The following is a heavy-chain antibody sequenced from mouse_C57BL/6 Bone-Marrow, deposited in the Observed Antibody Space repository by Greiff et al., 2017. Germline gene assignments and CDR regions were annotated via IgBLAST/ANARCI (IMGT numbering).Heavy chain of an antibody. V-gene: IGHV10-1*01. J-gene: IGHJ3*01. CDR1: GFSFNTYA. D-gene: IGHD2-2*01. Sequence: GGGLVQPKGSLKLSCAASGFSFNTYAMNWVRQAPGKGLEWVARIRSKSNNYATYYADSVKDRFTISRDDSESMLYLQMNNLKTEDTAMYYCVSGRGYDVSWFAYWGQGTLVTVSA. CDR2: IRSKSNNYAT. CDR3: VSGRGYDVSWFAY.